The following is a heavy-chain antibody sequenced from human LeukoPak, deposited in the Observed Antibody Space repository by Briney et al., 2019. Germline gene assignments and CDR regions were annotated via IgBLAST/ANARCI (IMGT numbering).Heavy chain of an antibody. CDR1: GGTFSSYA. CDR3: ARDRTIDAFDP. CDR2: IIPIFGTA. Sequence: ASVKVSCKASGGTFSSYAISWVRQAPGQGLEWMGGIIPIFGTANYAQKFQGRVTITADKSTSTAYMELSSLRSEDTAVYYCARDRTIDAFDPWGQGTLVTASS. V-gene: IGHV1-69*06. J-gene: IGHJ5*02. D-gene: IGHD4/OR15-4a*01.